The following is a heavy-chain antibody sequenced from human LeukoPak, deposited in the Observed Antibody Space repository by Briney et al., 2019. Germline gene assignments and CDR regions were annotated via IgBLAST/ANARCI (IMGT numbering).Heavy chain of an antibody. D-gene: IGHD6-13*01. CDR2: ISGSGDST. CDR3: AKSIAAASLFDP. J-gene: IGHJ5*02. Sequence: PGGSLRLSCAASGFTFSRYDMNWVRQAPGKGLEWVSTISGSGDSTYYADSVKGRFTISRDNSKNTLYLQMNSLRAEDTAVYYCAKSIAAASLFDPWGQGTLVTVSS. CDR1: GFTFSRYD. V-gene: IGHV3-23*01.